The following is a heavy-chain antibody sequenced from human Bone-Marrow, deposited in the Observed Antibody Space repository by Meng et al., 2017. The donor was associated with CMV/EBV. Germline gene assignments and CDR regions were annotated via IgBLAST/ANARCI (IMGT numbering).Heavy chain of an antibody. Sequence: SETLSLTCTVPGGSISSSSYYWGWIRQPPGKGLEWIGSIYYSGSTNYNPSLKSRVTISVDTSKNQFSLKLSSVTAADTAVYYCARGVDQLLTGWFDPWGQGTLVTVSS. CDR1: GGSISSSSYY. CDR2: IYYSGST. J-gene: IGHJ5*02. D-gene: IGHD2-2*01. CDR3: ARGVDQLLTGWFDP. V-gene: IGHV4-39*07.